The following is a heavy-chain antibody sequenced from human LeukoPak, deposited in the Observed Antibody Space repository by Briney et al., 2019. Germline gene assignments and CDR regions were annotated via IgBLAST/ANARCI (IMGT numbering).Heavy chain of an antibody. D-gene: IGHD3-10*01. CDR1: GFTFDKYG. V-gene: IGHV3-30*02. J-gene: IGHJ4*02. CDR3: AKAYGSGSYQGLFDY. CDR2: IRYERNEK. Sequence: GGSLRLSCAASGFTFDKYGMHWVRQAPGKGLKWVAFIRYERNEKFYADSVKGRFTISRDNSKNTLYLQMNSLRAEDTAVYYCAKAYGSGSYQGLFDYWGQGTLVTVSS.